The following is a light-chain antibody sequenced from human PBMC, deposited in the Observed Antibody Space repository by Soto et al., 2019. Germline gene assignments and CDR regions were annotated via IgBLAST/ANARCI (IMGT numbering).Light chain of an antibody. J-gene: IGKJ1*01. CDR1: QSVSSSY. V-gene: IGKV3-20*01. Sequence: EIVLTQSPGTLSLSPGEKDTLSCRASQSVSSSYLAWYQQKPGQAPRLLIYGASSRATGIPDRFSGSGSGTDFTLTISRLEPEDVAVYYCQEYGSSLLKFGQVNKV. CDR2: GAS. CDR3: QEYGSSLLK.